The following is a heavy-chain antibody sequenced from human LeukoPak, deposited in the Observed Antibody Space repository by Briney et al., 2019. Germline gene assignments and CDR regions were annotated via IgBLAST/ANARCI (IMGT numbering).Heavy chain of an antibody. V-gene: IGHV3-23*01. CDR1: AFTFSSYA. D-gene: IGHD3-22*01. J-gene: IGHJ4*02. CDR2: ITGSGATT. CDR3: ARYHYDSSGYPYYFDY. Sequence: GGSLRLSCAASAFTFSSYAMTWVRQAPGKGLEWVSSITGSGATTYYADSVKGRFTISRDNSKNTVFLQLNSLRAEDTAVYYCARYHYDSSGYPYYFDYWGQGTLVTVSS.